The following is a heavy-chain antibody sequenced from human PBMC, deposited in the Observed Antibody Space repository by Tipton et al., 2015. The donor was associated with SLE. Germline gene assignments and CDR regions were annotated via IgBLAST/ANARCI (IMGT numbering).Heavy chain of an antibody. CDR3: ARDRGIDAFDI. D-gene: IGHD1-26*01. V-gene: IGHV4-59*01. J-gene: IGHJ3*02. Sequence: TLSLTCTVSGGSISSYCWSWIRQPPGKGLEWIGYIYYSGSTNYNPSLKSRVTISVDTSKNQFSLKLSSVTAADTAVYYCARDRGIDAFDIGGQGTMVTVSS. CDR1: GGSISSYC. CDR2: IYYSGST.